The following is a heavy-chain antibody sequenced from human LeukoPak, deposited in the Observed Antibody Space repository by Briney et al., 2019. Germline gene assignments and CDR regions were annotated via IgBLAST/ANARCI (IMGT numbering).Heavy chain of an antibody. Sequence: GGSLRLSCAASGFTFSSYAMSWVRQAPGKGLEWVSAISGSGGSTYYADSVKGRFTISRDNSKNTLYLQMNSLRAEDTAVYYCAKSVPSGIVVVPEYYFDYWGQGTLVTVSS. V-gene: IGHV3-23*01. CDR1: GFTFSSYA. J-gene: IGHJ4*02. CDR2: ISGSGGST. CDR3: AKSVPSGIVVVPEYYFDY. D-gene: IGHD3-22*01.